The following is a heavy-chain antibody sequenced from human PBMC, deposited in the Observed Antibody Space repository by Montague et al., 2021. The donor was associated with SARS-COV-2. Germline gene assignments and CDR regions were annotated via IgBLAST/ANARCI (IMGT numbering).Heavy chain of an antibody. CDR3: AKGGVVVVAATDLDY. Sequence: SLRLSCAASGFTFSTFAMSWVRQAPGKGLEWVSAISLSGGSTYYADSVKGRFTISRDNSKNTLFLQMNSLRAEDTAVYHCAKGGVVVVAATDLDYWGQGILGTVSS. D-gene: IGHD2-15*01. V-gene: IGHV3-23*01. J-gene: IGHJ4*02. CDR2: ISLSGGST. CDR1: GFTFSTFA.